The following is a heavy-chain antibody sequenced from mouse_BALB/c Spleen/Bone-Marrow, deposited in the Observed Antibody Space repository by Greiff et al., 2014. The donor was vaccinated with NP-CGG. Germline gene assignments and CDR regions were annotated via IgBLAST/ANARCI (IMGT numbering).Heavy chain of an antibody. CDR2: IYPGSGST. Sequence: QVQLKESGPELVKPGASVKMSCKASGYTFTDYVISWVKQRTGQGLEWIGEIYPGSGSTYYNEKFKGKATLTADKSSNTAYMQLSSLTSEDSAVYFCARSGHYGNYLHWYFDVWGAGTTVTVSS. CDR3: ARSGHYGNYLHWYFDV. J-gene: IGHJ1*01. D-gene: IGHD2-1*01. CDR1: GYTFTDYV. V-gene: IGHV1-77*01.